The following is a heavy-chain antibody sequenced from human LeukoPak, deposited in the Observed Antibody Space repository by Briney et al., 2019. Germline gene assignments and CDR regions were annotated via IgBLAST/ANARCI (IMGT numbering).Heavy chain of an antibody. D-gene: IGHD1-26*01. CDR1: GFTFSSYS. J-gene: IGHJ4*02. V-gene: IGHV3-21*04. CDR2: INILSNYI. Sequence: GGSLRLSCAASGFTFSSYSMNWVRQAPGKGLEWVSSINILSNYIYYADSVKGRFTISRDNAKNSLYLQMNSLRAEDTAVYYCAREITAKKWELRYFDYWGQGTLVTVSS. CDR3: AREITAKKWELRYFDY.